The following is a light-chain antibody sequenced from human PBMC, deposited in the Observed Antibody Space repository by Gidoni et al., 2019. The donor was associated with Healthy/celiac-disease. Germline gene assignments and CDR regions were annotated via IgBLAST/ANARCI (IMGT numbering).Light chain of an antibody. CDR3: SSYTSSSTVV. CDR1: SSDVGGYNY. CDR2: DVS. V-gene: IGLV2-14*03. Sequence: SALTPPASVSGSPGQSLTISCTGTSSDVGGYNYVSWYQPHPGKAPKLMIYDVSNRPSGVSNRFSGSKSGNTASLTISGLQAEDEADYYCSSYTSSSTVVFGGGTKLTVL. J-gene: IGLJ2*01.